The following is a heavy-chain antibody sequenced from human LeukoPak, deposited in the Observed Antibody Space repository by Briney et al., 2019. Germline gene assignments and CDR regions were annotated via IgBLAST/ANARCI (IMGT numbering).Heavy chain of an antibody. V-gene: IGHV4-34*01. CDR2: INHSGST. J-gene: IGHJ5*02. Sequence: SETLSLTCAVYGGSFSGYYWSWIRQPPGKGLEWIGEINHSGSTNYKPCLKSRVTISVDTSKNQFSLKLSSVTAADTAVYYCARGLMVRWEVRFDPWGQGTLVTVSS. CDR1: GGSFSGYY. CDR3: ARGLMVRWEVRFDP. D-gene: IGHD3-10*01.